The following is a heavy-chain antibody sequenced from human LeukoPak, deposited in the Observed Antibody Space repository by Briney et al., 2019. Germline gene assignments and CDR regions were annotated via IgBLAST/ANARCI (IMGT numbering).Heavy chain of an antibody. CDR2: IDHTGIT. J-gene: IGHJ4*02. CDR1: DDSITIYY. D-gene: IGHD1-26*01. V-gene: IGHV4-59*01. Sequence: SETLSLTCTVSDDSITIYYWTWIRQPPGKGLEWIGYIDHTGITNYNPSLNSRVTISRDTSKNHFSLELSSATAADTAVYYCAREESIGRYQFLHDYWGQGTLVTVSS. CDR3: AREESIGRYQFLHDY.